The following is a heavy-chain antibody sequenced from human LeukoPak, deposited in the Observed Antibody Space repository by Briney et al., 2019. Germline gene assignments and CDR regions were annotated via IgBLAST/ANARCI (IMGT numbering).Heavy chain of an antibody. V-gene: IGHV4-59*01. CDR3: ARDSDSYSGSSDFDY. Sequence: NPSETLSLTCTVSGGSISSYYWSWIRQPPGKGLEWIGYIYYSGSTNYNPSLKSRVTISVDTSKNQFSLKLSSVTAADTAVYYCARDSDSYSGSSDFDYWGQGTLVTVSS. CDR2: IYYSGST. CDR1: GGSISSYY. J-gene: IGHJ4*02. D-gene: IGHD1-26*01.